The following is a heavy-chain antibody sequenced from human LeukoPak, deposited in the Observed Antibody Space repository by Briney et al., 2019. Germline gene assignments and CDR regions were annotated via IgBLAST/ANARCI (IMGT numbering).Heavy chain of an antibody. D-gene: IGHD6-19*01. Sequence: ASVKVSCKASGYTFTSYGISWVRQAPGQGLEWMAWISAYNDNTNYAQKFQGRVTMTTDTSTNTAYMELRSLRSDDTAVYYCARGGRDPYSSGPGDYYYGMDVWGQGTTVTVSS. CDR3: ARGGRDPYSSGPGDYYYGMDV. CDR1: GYTFTSYG. J-gene: IGHJ6*02. CDR2: ISAYNDNT. V-gene: IGHV1-18*01.